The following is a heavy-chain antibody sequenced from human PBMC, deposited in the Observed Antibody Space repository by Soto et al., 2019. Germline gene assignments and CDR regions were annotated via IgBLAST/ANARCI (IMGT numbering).Heavy chain of an antibody. V-gene: IGHV4-4*02. J-gene: IGHJ5*02. CDR1: GGSISSDDW. CDR2: IYHSGTT. D-gene: IGHD2-2*01. Sequence: QVQLQESGPGLVKPSGTLSLTCAVSGGSISSDDWWTWVRQTPGKGLEWIGEIYHSGTTNYNPSLRSRVTMAADKAKSHCPRRLDSVTAGDTAVYYWARAHCYGVCRGKRLAPWGKGILVTVPS. CDR3: ARAHCYGVCRGKRLAP.